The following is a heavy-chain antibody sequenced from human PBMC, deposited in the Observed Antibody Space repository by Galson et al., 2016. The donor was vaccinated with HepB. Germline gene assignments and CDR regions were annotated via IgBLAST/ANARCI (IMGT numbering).Heavy chain of an antibody. D-gene: IGHD6-6*01. Sequence: SETLSLTCAVSGGSIRTSFWSWIRQPPGKGLEWIGYIHYSGTPYYNPSLMSRVTISIDTSKTQFSLQLTSVTAADTAVYYCGRGQNSNSADDHWGPGTLVTVSS. CDR3: GRGQNSNSADDH. V-gene: IGHV4-59*01. CDR1: GGSIRTSF. CDR2: IHYSGTP. J-gene: IGHJ4*02.